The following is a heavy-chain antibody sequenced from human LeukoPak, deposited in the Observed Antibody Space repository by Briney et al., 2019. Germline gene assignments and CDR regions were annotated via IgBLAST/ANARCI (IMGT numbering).Heavy chain of an antibody. CDR2: IHYTGSP. CDR1: GGSISSSSYY. Sequence: PSETLSLTCTVSGGSISSSSYYWSWIRQPPGEALEWIGYIHYTGSPNYNPSLKSRVTISVDTSKNQFSLKLSSVTAADTAVYYCARSVTMVRGVPYYFDYWGQGTLVTVSS. D-gene: IGHD3-10*01. CDR3: ARSVTMVRGVPYYFDY. J-gene: IGHJ4*02. V-gene: IGHV4-61*01.